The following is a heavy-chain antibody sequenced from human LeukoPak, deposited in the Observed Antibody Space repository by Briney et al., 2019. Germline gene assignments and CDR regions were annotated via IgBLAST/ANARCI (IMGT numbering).Heavy chain of an antibody. CDR2: ISYNRNNK. CDR3: AKRGFSSSSQFLDF. V-gene: IGHV3-30*18. J-gene: IGHJ4*02. CDR1: GFIFSNYG. D-gene: IGHD6-13*01. Sequence: PGGSLRLSCAASGFIFSNYGKQRVRQAPGKRLEWGAVISYNRNNKYYADSVKSRFTISRDNSKNTLFLQMDSLRPEDTALYYCAKRGFSSSSQFLDFWGQGTLVTVSS.